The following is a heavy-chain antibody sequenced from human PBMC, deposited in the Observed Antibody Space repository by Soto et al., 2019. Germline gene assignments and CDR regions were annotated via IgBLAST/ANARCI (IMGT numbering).Heavy chain of an antibody. V-gene: IGHV2-5*02. CDR1: GFSLTTTEVA. CDR2: IYWDDDK. CDR3: AHSQRGPRDF. Sequence: SGPTLVNPTQSLTLTCSFSGFSLTTTEVAVGWIRQPPGKALEWLALIYWDDDKRYSSSLKSSLTITKDTSKDQVVLTMTNMDPLDTATYFCAHSQRGPRDFWGQGILVTVSS. D-gene: IGHD5-12*01. J-gene: IGHJ4*02.